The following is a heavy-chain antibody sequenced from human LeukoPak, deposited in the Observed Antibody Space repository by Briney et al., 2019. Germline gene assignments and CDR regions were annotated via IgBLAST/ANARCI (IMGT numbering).Heavy chain of an antibody. CDR2: ISAYNGNT. J-gene: IGHJ6*02. CDR3: SKTPPPYFGWLLYYYYYYGMDV. Sequence: ASVKVSCKASGYTFTSYGISWVRQAPGQGLEWMGWISAYNGNTNYAQKLQGRVTMTTDTSTSTAYMELRSLRSDDTAVYYCSKTPPPYFGWLLYYYYYYGMDVWGQGTTVTVSS. CDR1: GYTFTSYG. V-gene: IGHV1-18*01. D-gene: IGHD3-9*01.